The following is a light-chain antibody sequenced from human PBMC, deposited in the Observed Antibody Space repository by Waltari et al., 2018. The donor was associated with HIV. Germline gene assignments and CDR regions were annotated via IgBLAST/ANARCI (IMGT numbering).Light chain of an antibody. Sequence: QSALTQPRSVSGSPGQTVNIYCNGTRSDVGGYNSVSWYQQHPNKAPKLMIYDVTKRPSGVPDRFSGSKSDNTASLTISGLQAEDEADYYCCSYAGTYTVFGGGTNLSVL. CDR1: RSDVGGYNS. CDR3: CSYAGTYTV. CDR2: DVT. J-gene: IGLJ2*01. V-gene: IGLV2-11*01.